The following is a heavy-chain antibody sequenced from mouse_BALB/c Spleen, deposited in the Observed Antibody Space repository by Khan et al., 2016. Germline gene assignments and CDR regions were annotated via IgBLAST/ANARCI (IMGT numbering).Heavy chain of an antibody. CDR1: GFNIKDYY. V-gene: IGHV14-4*02. J-gene: IGHJ3*01. Sequence: VRLQQSGAELVRSGASVKLSCTASGFNIKDYYIHWVKQRPEQGLEWIGWIDPEIGDTEYDPKFQGKATMTADTSSNTAYLQLSSLTSDDTAVYYCAAYGNISAWFAYWGQGTLVTVSA. CDR3: AAYGNISAWFAY. CDR2: IDPEIGDT. D-gene: IGHD2-1*01.